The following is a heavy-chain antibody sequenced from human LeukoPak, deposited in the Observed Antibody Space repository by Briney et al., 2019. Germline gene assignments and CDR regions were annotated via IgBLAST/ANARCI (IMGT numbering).Heavy chain of an antibody. Sequence: SETLSLTCTVSAVSISIYYWSWVRQPPGKGREWIGYIYYSGSTNYNPSLKSRVTISVDTSKNPFSLSLSSGTASDPTVCYCATQGGAAQFDYWGQGSLVTVSS. V-gene: IGHV4-59*08. D-gene: IGHD1-26*01. J-gene: IGHJ4*02. CDR2: IYYSGST. CDR3: ATQGGAAQFDY. CDR1: AVSISIYY.